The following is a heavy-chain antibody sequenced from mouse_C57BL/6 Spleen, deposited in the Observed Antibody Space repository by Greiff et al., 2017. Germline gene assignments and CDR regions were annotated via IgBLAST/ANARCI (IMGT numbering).Heavy chain of an antibody. V-gene: IGHV1-42*01. CDR3: ARSGYYGNPLAMDY. Sequence: VQLQQSGPELVKPGASVKISCKASGYSFTGYYMNWVKQSPEKSLEWIGEINPSTGGTTYNQKFKAKATLTVDKSSSTAYMQLKSLTSEDSAVYYCARSGYYGNPLAMDYWGQGTSGTVSS. CDR2: INPSTGGT. J-gene: IGHJ4*01. D-gene: IGHD2-1*01. CDR1: GYSFTGYY.